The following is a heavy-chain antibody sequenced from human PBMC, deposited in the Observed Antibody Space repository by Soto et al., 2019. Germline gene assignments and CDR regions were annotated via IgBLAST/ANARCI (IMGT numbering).Heavy chain of an antibody. CDR3: AHSSSIAAAGPNYYYYYMDV. CDR1: GFSLSTSGVG. CDR2: IYWDDDK. Sequence: QITLKESGPPLVKPTQTLTLTCTFSGFSLSTSGVGVGWIRQPPGKALEWLALIYWDDDKRYSPSLKSRLTITKDTSKNQVVLTMTNMDPVDTATYYCAHSSSIAAAGPNYYYYYMDVWGKGTTVTVSS. J-gene: IGHJ6*03. V-gene: IGHV2-5*02. D-gene: IGHD6-13*01.